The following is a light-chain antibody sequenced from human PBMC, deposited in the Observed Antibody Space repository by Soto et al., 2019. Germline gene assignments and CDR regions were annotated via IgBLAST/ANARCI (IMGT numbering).Light chain of an antibody. CDR2: GAS. J-gene: IGKJ3*01. CDR1: QSVSSSY. V-gene: IGKV3-20*01. Sequence: EIVLTQSPGTLSLSPGERATLSCRASQSVSSSYLAWYQQKPGQAPRLLIYGASNRATGIPDRFSVSASGTDLTLTISRLEPEDFAVYYCQHYGTSALFGPGTKVDIK. CDR3: QHYGTSAL.